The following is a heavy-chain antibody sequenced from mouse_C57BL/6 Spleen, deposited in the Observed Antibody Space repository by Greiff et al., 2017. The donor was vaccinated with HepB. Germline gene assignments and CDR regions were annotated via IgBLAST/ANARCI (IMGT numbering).Heavy chain of an antibody. D-gene: IGHD1-1*01. Sequence: QVQLKQSGAELVRPGTSVKVSCKASGYAFTNYLIEWVKQRPGQGLEWIGVINPGSGGTNYNEKFKGKATLTADKSSSTAYMQLSSLTSEDSAVYFCARGENYYGSSLDAMDYWGQGTSVTVSS. CDR3: ARGENYYGSSLDAMDY. J-gene: IGHJ4*01. V-gene: IGHV1-54*01. CDR1: GYAFTNYL. CDR2: INPGSGGT.